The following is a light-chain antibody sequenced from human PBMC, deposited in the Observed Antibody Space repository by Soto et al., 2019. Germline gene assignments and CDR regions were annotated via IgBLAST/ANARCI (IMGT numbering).Light chain of an antibody. V-gene: IGKV1-9*01. CDR1: QDLSGY. Sequence: IQLTQSPSSLSASVGDRVTITCRASQDLSGYLAWYQQKPGKAPKLLIYAASTLQSGVPSRFSGSGSETDFTLTISSLQPEDVATYYCQQVNNYPLIFGGGTKVEI. J-gene: IGKJ4*01. CDR3: QQVNNYPLI. CDR2: AAS.